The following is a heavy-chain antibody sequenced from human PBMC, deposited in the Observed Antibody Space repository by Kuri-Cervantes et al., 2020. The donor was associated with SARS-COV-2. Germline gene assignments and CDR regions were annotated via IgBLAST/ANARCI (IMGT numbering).Heavy chain of an antibody. CDR3: ATSGSPVPDLNWFDP. CDR2: FDPEDGDT. D-gene: IGHD2-2*01. Sequence: ASVKVSCKVSGYTLTELSMHWVRQAPGKGLEWMGGFDPEDGDTIYAQKFQGRVTMTGDTTTDTAYMELSSMRSEDTAVYYCATSGSPVPDLNWFDPWGQGTLVTVSS. V-gene: IGHV1-24*01. CDR1: GYTLTELS. J-gene: IGHJ5*02.